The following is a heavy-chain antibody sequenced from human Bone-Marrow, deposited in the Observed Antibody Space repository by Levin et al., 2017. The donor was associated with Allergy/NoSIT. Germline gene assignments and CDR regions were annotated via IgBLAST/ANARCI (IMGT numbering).Heavy chain of an antibody. V-gene: IGHV3-21*01. J-gene: IGHJ6*02. CDR3: ARGSFPRV. CDR2: MGSAGNI. D-gene: IGHD3-3*02. Sequence: GESLKISCAASGFTLNSYGMNWVRQAPGKGLEWVSSMGSAGNIYYATSVKGRFTISRDNAQNSLYLQMNSLRVEDTAVYFCARGSFPRVWGQGTTVTVSS. CDR1: GFTLNSYG.